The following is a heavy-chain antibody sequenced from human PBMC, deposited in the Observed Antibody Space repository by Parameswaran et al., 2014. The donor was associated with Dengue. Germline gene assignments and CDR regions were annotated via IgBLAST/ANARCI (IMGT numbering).Heavy chain of an antibody. J-gene: IGHJ4*02. CDR3: ARGINLNYGPGVYFDD. CDR1: RDSFSTFS. CDR2: IFPIFGTT. D-gene: IGHD4-17*01. V-gene: IGHV1-69*13. Sequence: PGASVKVSCKASRDSFSTFSFSWVRQAPGQGLEWMGGIFPIFGTTYYAPKFQGRATITADESASAVYMDLSNLGSEDTAVIYCARGINLNYGPGVYFDDWGQGTLVTVSS.